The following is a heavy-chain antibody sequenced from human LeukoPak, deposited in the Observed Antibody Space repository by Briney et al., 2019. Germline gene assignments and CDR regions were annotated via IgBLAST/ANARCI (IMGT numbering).Heavy chain of an antibody. CDR1: GFTFTSYG. J-gene: IGHJ3*02. D-gene: IGHD2-15*01. Sequence: GGSLRLSCEASGFTFTSYGMHWVRQAPGKGLEWVAGIWHDRSKKNYAETVKGRFTISRDKSNSTLYLELNSLRADDTAVYYCARDPGVVCTGGGCYPGDFDIWGQGTMVTVSS. CDR3: ARDPGVVCTGGGCYPGDFDI. V-gene: IGHV3-33*01. CDR2: IWHDRSKK.